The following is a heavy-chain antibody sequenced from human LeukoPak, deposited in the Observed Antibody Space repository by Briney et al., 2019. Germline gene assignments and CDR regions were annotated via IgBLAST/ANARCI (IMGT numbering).Heavy chain of an antibody. V-gene: IGHV3-23*01. CDR2: TSGSGGST. CDR3: TTDWAYGSGSQWFDP. CDR1: GFTFSSYA. Sequence: GGSLRLSCAASGFTFSSYAMSWVRQAPGKGLEWVSTTSGSGGSTYYADSVKGRFTTSRDNSKNTLYLQMNSLKTEDTAVYYCTTDWAYGSGSQWFDPWGQGTLVTVSS. D-gene: IGHD3-10*01. J-gene: IGHJ5*02.